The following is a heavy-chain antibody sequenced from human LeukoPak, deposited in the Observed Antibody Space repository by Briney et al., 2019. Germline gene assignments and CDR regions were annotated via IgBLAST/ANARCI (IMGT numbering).Heavy chain of an antibody. CDR3: ARSKLPQGGFDY. Sequence: KSGGSLRLSCAASGFTFSSYSMTLVRQAPGKGLEWVSSISSSSSYIYYADSVKGRFIISRDNAKNSLYLQMNSLRAEDTAVYYCARSKLPQGGFDYWGQGTLVTVSS. V-gene: IGHV3-21*01. D-gene: IGHD2-15*01. CDR1: GFTFSSYS. CDR2: ISSSSSYI. J-gene: IGHJ4*02.